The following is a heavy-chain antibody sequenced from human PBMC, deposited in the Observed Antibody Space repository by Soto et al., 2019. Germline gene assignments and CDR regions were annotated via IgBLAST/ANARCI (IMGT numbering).Heavy chain of an antibody. CDR1: GFTFSRYG. CDR3: ARDENYYDSSGYYYFGRDRFDP. CDR2: IWYDGTNK. V-gene: IGHV3-33*01. Sequence: GGSLRLSCAASGFTFSRYGMHWVRQAPGKGLEWVALIWYDGTNKRYADSVKGRFTISRDNSKNTLYLQMNTLRVEDTAVYYCARDENYYDSSGYYYFGRDRFDPWGQGTLVTVSS. J-gene: IGHJ5*02. D-gene: IGHD3-22*01.